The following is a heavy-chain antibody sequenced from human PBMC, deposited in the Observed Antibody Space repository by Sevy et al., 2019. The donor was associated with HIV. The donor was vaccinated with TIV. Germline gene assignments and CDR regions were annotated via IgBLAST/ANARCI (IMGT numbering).Heavy chain of an antibody. Sequence: SETLSLTCAVSGYSFSSVYYWGWIRQPPGRGLEWIGSIYHSGSTLYNPSLRSRVTISVDTSKNQFSLKLNSVTAADTAVYYCASQGETNYANNWFDPWGQGTLVTVSS. D-gene: IGHD1-7*01. V-gene: IGHV4-38-2*01. CDR2: IYHSGST. CDR1: GYSFSSVYY. CDR3: ASQGETNYANNWFDP. J-gene: IGHJ5*02.